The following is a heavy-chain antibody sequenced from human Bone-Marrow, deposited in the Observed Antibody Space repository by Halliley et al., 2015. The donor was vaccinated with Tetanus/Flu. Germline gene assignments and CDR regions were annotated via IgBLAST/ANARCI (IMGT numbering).Heavy chain of an antibody. Sequence: TLSLTCTVSGGSISSTSYYWGWIRQPPGKGLEWIGHIYYSGSTYYNPSLKSRLTISVDTSKNQFSLKLSSVTAADTAVYYCASLDYDSRAYYSSFDYWGEGTLVTVSS. CDR1: GGSISSTSYY. CDR2: IYYSGST. V-gene: IGHV4-39*01. CDR3: ASLDYDSRAYYSSFDY. D-gene: IGHD3-22*01. J-gene: IGHJ4*02.